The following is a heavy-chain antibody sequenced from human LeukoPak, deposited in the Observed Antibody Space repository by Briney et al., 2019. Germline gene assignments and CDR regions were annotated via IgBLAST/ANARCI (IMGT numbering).Heavy chain of an antibody. CDR2: INHSGST. CDR3: ARGPRLTTVVTLVTWFDP. CDR1: GGSFSGYY. V-gene: IGHV4-34*01. J-gene: IGHJ5*02. Sequence: SETLSLTCAVYGGSFSGYYWSWIRQPPGKGLEWIGEINHSGSTNYNPSLKSRVTISVDTSKNQFSLKLSSVTAADTAVYYCARGPRLTTVVTLVTWFDPWGQGTLVTVSS. D-gene: IGHD4-23*01.